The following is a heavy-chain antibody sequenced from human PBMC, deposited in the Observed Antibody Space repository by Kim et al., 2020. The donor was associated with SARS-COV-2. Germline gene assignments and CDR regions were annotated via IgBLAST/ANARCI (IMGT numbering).Heavy chain of an antibody. J-gene: IGHJ6*02. CDR3: AREVAAGYYYYYGMDV. Sequence: GGSLRLSCAASGFTFSSYAMHWVRQAPGKGLEWVAVISYDGSNKYYADSVKGRFTISRDNSKNTLYLQMNSLRAEDTAVYYCAREVAAGYYYYYGMDVWGQGTTVTVSS. CDR2: ISYDGSNK. V-gene: IGHV3-30-3*01. D-gene: IGHD6-13*01. CDR1: GFTFSSYA.